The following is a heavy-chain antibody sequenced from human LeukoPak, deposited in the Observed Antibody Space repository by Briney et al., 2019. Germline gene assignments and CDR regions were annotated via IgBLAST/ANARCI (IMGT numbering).Heavy chain of an antibody. J-gene: IGHJ4*02. Sequence: GGSLRLSCAASGFTFSSYAMSWVRQAPGKGLEWVSAISGSGGNTYYADSVKGRFTISRDNSKNTLYLQMNSLRAEDTAVYYCAKHSSGWYVGYFDYWGQGTLVTVSS. D-gene: IGHD6-19*01. CDR3: AKHSSGWYVGYFDY. CDR1: GFTFSSYA. CDR2: ISGSGGNT. V-gene: IGHV3-23*01.